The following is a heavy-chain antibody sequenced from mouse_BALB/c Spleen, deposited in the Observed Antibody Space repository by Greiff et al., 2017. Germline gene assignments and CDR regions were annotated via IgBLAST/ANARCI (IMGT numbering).Heavy chain of an antibody. CDR1: GFTFSSFG. CDR3: ARSDYDDYYAMDY. CDR2: ISSGSSTI. D-gene: IGHD2-4*01. Sequence: EVQVVESGGGLVQPGGSRKLSCAASGFTFSSFGMHWVRQAPEKGLEWVAYISSGSSTIYYADTVKGRFTISRDNPKNTLFLQMTSLRSEDTAMYYCARSDYDDYYAMDYWGQGTSVTVSS. J-gene: IGHJ4*01. V-gene: IGHV5-17*02.